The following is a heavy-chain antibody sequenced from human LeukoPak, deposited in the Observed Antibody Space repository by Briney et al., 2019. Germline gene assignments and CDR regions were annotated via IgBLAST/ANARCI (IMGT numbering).Heavy chain of an antibody. D-gene: IGHD3-10*01. CDR2: IYPGDSDT. CDR1: GSSFTSYW. Sequence: GASLQISCKGSGSSFTSYWIGWVRQMPGKGLKGMGIIYPGDSDTTYSPSFQGQVTISADKSISTAYLQWSSLKASDTAMYYCARLTVAAYGNWGQGTLVTVSS. J-gene: IGHJ4*02. CDR3: ARLTVAAYGN. V-gene: IGHV5-51*01.